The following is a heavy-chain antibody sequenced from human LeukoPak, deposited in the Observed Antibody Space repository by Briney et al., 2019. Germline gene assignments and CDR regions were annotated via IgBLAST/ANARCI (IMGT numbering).Heavy chain of an antibody. Sequence: SETLSLTCTVSGGSISSYYWSWIRQPPGKGLEWIGYIYYSGSTNYNPSLKSRVTISVDTSKNQFSLKLSSVTAADTAVYYCARTVWFGEENWGQGTLVTVSS. CDR3: ARTVWFGEEN. CDR1: GGSISSYY. CDR2: IYYSGST. D-gene: IGHD3-10*01. V-gene: IGHV4-59*08. J-gene: IGHJ4*02.